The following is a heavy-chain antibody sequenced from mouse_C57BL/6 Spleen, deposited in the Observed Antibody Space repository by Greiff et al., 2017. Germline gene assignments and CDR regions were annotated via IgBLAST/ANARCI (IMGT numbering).Heavy chain of an antibody. Sequence: QVQLQESGPGLVAPSQSLSITCTVSGFSLTSYGVHWVRQPPGKGLAWLVVIWSDGSTTYNPAHKSRLSIGKDNSKSQVFLRMSSLQTDDTAMYYCARPYSNYLAWFAYWGQGTLVTVSA. D-gene: IGHD2-5*01. CDR2: IWSDGST. J-gene: IGHJ3*01. CDR1: GFSLTSYG. V-gene: IGHV2-6*03. CDR3: ARPYSNYLAWFAY.